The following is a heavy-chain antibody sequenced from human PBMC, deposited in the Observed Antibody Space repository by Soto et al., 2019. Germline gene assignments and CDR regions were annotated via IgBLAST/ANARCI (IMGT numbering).Heavy chain of an antibody. CDR3: ARRGNDYYYGMDV. D-gene: IGHD3-16*01. V-gene: IGHV3-21*01. Sequence: PGGSLRLSCAASGFSFDTYTMNWVRQAPGKGLEWLSSITSSSIYIHQADSLKGRFTISRDNAKSSLYLQMNSLRSEDTAVYYCARRGNDYYYGMDVWGQGTTVTVS. J-gene: IGHJ6*02. CDR1: GFSFDTYT. CDR2: ITSSSIYI.